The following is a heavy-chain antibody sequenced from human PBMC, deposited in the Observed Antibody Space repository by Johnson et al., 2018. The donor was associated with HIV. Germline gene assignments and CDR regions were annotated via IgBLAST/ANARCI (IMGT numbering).Heavy chain of an antibody. CDR3: ASEVRGVLDI. Sequence: VQLVESGGDWVQRGGSLRLSCAASGFSFSSYAMSWVRQAPGKGLEWVSAISGSGASTYYADSVKGRFTISRDNSKNTLYLQMNSLRAEDTAVYYCASEVRGVLDIWGQGTMVTVSS. V-gene: IGHV3-23*04. CDR2: ISGSGAST. D-gene: IGHD3-10*01. CDR1: GFSFSSYA. J-gene: IGHJ3*02.